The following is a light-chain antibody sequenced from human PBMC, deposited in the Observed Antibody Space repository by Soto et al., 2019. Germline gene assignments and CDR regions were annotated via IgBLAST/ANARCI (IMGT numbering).Light chain of an antibody. J-gene: IGLJ2*01. CDR1: SGHSTYI. Sequence: QLVLTQSSSASASLGSSVKLTCTLSSGHSTYIIAWHQQQPGKAPRYLMKLEGSGSYNTGSGIPDRFSGSSSAADRSLTISNLQVEDEADYCSETWDTNVVVFGGGTKLTVL. CDR3: ETWDTNVVV. V-gene: IGLV4-60*02. CDR2: LEGSGSY.